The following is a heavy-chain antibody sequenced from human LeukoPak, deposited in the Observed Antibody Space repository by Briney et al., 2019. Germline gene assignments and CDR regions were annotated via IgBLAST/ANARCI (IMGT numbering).Heavy chain of an antibody. CDR1: AFVFNSYS. Sequence: GGSLTLSCERSAFVFNSYSMHWVRQAPGKGLQWVAIISKDGTNTFYADSVKGRFSLARDNSKNTVYLRMNSLTPEDTSVYFCARGGFHESGGYYFSRDWYFDVWGRGTLVTVSS. CDR2: ISKDGTNT. J-gene: IGHJ2*01. V-gene: IGHV3-30*04. D-gene: IGHD3-22*01. CDR3: ARGGFHESGGYYFSRDWYFDV.